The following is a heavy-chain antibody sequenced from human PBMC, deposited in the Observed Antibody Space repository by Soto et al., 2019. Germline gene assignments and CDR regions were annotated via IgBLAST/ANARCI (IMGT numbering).Heavy chain of an antibody. CDR3: ARVLLNCISTSCYSDY. D-gene: IGHD2-2*01. Sequence: GGSLRLSCAASGFTFSTYGMHWVRQAPGKGLEWVAVIWSGRSYKSQVDSVKGRFTISRDNAKNTLYLQMNSLRAEDTAVYYCARVLLNCISTSCYSDYWGQGTLVTVSS. CDR1: GFTFSTYG. V-gene: IGHV3-33*01. J-gene: IGHJ4*02. CDR2: IWSGRSYK.